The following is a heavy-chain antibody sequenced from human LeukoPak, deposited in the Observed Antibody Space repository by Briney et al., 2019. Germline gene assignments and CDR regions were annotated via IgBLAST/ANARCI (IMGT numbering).Heavy chain of an antibody. J-gene: IGHJ6*02. D-gene: IGHD2-15*01. V-gene: IGHV3-48*01. Sequence: GGSLRLSCAASGFAFSSYSMSWVRQAPGRGLEWVSYISSSSSTIYYADSVKGRFTISRDNAKNSLYLQMNSLRAEDTAVYYCARDALLGDYYGMDVWGQGTTVTVSS. CDR1: GFAFSSYS. CDR2: ISSSSSTI. CDR3: ARDALLGDYYGMDV.